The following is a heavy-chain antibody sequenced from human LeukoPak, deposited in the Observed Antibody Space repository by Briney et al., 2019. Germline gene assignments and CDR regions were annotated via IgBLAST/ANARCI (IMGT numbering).Heavy chain of an antibody. D-gene: IGHD4-11*01. CDR2: IKGDGSTR. CDR3: ARSDYFDP. J-gene: IGHJ5*02. Sequence: GGSLRLSCAASGFTFSSYWMHWVRQAPGEGLVWVSRIKGDGSTRSYADSVKGRFTISRDNAKNTLYLQMISLRAEDTAVYFCARSDYFDPWGQGTLVTVSS. CDR1: GFTFSSYW. V-gene: IGHV3-74*01.